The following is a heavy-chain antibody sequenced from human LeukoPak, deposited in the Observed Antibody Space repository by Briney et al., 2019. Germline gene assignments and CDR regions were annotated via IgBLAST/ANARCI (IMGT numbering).Heavy chain of an antibody. CDR2: MNPNSGNT. V-gene: IGHV1-8*03. J-gene: IGHJ6*03. D-gene: IGHD1-7*01. Sequence: ASVKVSCKASGYTLTSYDINWVRQATGQGLEWMGWMNPNSGNTGYAQKFQGRVTITRNTSISTAYMELSSLRSEDTAVYYCARETSTGTTGWMTYYMDVWGKGTTVTVSS. CDR1: GYTLTSYD. CDR3: ARETSTGTTGWMTYYMDV.